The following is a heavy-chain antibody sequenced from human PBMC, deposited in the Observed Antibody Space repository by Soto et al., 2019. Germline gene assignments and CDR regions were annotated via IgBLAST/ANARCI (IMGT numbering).Heavy chain of an antibody. D-gene: IGHD1-1*01. Sequence: ASETLSLTCAVSGYSISSADYSGWIRQPPGKGLEWIGSIYHSGSTYYNPSLKSRVTISVDTSKNQFSLKLSSVTAADTAVYYCARVERLQGGSYGMDVWGQGTTVTVSS. V-gene: IGHV4-38-2*01. CDR2: IYHSGST. CDR3: ARVERLQGGSYGMDV. J-gene: IGHJ6*02. CDR1: GYSISSADY.